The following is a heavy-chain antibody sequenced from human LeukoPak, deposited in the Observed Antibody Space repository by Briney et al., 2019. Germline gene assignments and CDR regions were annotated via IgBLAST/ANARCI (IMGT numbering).Heavy chain of an antibody. Sequence: GGSLRLSCAASGFTFSSYSMNWGRQAPGKGLEWVSSISSSSSYIYYADSVKGRFTISRDNAKNSLYLQMNSLRAEDTAVYYCARDYNDYVWGSYRYPYYFDYWGQGTLVTVSS. CDR1: GFTFSSYS. D-gene: IGHD3-16*02. J-gene: IGHJ4*02. CDR3: ARDYNDYVWGSYRYPYYFDY. CDR2: ISSSSSYI. V-gene: IGHV3-21*01.